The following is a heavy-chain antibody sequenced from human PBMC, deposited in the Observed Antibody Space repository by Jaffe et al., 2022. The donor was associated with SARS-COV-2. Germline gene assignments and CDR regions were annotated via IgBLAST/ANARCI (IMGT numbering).Heavy chain of an antibody. J-gene: IGHJ6*03. D-gene: IGHD2-2*02. V-gene: IGHV1-69*02. CDR1: GGTFSTYP. CDR2: IVPILRLA. CDR3: AIAPPTRDYIYYYMDV. Sequence: QVQLVQSGAEMKSPGSSVKVSCKASGGTFSTYPINWVRQAPGHGLEWMGRIVPILRLANYAQKFQGRVTITADRSTSTAYMELSSLRSEDTAMYYCAIAPPTRDYIYYYMDVWGEGTTVTVS.